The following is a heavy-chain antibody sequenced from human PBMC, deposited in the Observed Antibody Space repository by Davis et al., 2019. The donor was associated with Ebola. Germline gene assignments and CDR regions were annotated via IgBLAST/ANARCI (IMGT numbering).Heavy chain of an antibody. Sequence: GESLKISCAASGFTFSSYSMNWVRQAPGKGLEWVSSISISSAFIYYADSVKGRFTISRDNPENTLHLQMNSLRGEDTAVYYCLKDIGIAAAGTTMAGDYWGQGTLVTVSS. CDR2: ISISSAFI. CDR3: LKDIGIAAAGTTMAGDY. D-gene: IGHD6-13*01. CDR1: GFTFSSYS. V-gene: IGHV3-21*01. J-gene: IGHJ4*02.